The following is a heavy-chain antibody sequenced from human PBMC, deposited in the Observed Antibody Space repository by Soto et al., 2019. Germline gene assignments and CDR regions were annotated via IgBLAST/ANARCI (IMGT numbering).Heavy chain of an antibody. J-gene: IGHJ1*01. CDR3: ARHYCSSTSCHIQH. Sequence: PSETLSLTCTVSGGSISSGGYYWSWIRQHPGKGLEWIGYIYYSGSTYYNPSLKSRVTISVDTSKNQFSLKLSSVTAADTAVYYCARHYCSSTSCHIQHWGQGTLVTVSS. V-gene: IGHV4-31*03. D-gene: IGHD2-2*01. CDR2: IYYSGST. CDR1: GGSISSGGYY.